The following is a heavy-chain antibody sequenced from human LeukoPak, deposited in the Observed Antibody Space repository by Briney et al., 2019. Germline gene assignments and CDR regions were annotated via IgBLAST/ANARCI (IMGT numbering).Heavy chain of an antibody. D-gene: IGHD3-10*01. CDR2: IHYSGGIT. CDR1: GGSISSYY. Sequence: SETLSLTCTVSGGSISSYYWSWIRQPPGKGLEWIGYIHYSGGITYYNPSLKSRVTISVDTSKNQFSLKLSSVTAADTAVYYCARHLRGSGSVSGMDVWGQGTTVTVSS. V-gene: IGHV4-59*08. J-gene: IGHJ6*02. CDR3: ARHLRGSGSVSGMDV.